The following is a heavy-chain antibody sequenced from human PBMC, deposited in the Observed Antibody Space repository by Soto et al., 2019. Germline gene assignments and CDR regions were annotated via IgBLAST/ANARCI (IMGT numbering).Heavy chain of an antibody. CDR2: ISYDGSNK. CDR1: GFTFSSYG. D-gene: IGHD4-17*01. Sequence: QVQLVESGGGVVQPGRSLRLSCAASGFTFSSYGMHWVRQAPGKGLEWVAVISYDGSNKYYADSVKGRFTISRDNSKNTLYLQMNSLRAEDTDVYYCAKESEMTTVTIYGMDVWGQGTTVNVSS. V-gene: IGHV3-30*18. CDR3: AKESEMTTVTIYGMDV. J-gene: IGHJ6*02.